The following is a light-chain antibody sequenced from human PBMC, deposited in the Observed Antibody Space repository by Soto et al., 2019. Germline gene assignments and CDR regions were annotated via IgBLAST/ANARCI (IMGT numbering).Light chain of an antibody. V-gene: IGKV3-20*01. CDR3: QQYGSSAWT. CDR2: GAS. Sequence: EIVLTQSPGTLSLSPWERATLSCRASQSVSSRLAWYQQKPGQAPRLLISGASSRATGIPDRFSGSGSGTDFTLTISRLEPEDFAVYYCQQYGSSAWTFGQGTKVDIK. J-gene: IGKJ1*01. CDR1: QSVSSR.